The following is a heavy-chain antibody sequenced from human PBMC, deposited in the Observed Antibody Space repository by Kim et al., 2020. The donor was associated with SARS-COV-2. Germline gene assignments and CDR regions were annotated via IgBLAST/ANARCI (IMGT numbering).Heavy chain of an antibody. CDR2: T. J-gene: IGHJ4*02. D-gene: IGHD2-15*01. CDR3: ARSGGSYSFDY. V-gene: IGHV4-30-2*04. Sequence: TYYNPSLKSRVTMSVDTSKNQFSLKLNSVTAADTALYYCARSGGSYSFDYWGQGTLVTVSS.